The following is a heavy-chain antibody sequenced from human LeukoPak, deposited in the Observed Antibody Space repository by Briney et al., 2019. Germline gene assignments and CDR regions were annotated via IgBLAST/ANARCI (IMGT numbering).Heavy chain of an antibody. CDR3: TRVYY. Sequence: GGSLRLSCTASGFTFGDYAMSWVRQAPGKGLEWVGFIRSNAYGGTTDYAASVRGRFTISRDDSKSIAYLRMTSLKTEDTAVYYCTRVYYWGQGTLVTVSS. V-gene: IGHV3-49*04. J-gene: IGHJ4*02. CDR2: IRSNAYGGTT. CDR1: GFTFGDYA.